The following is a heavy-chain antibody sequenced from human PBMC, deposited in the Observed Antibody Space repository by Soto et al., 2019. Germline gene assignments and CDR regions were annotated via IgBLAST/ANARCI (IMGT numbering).Heavy chain of an antibody. J-gene: IGHJ4*02. CDR2: INPSDGNA. Sequence: GASVKVSCKASGYTFTSYYMHWVRQAPGQGLEWMGIINPSDGNASYAQKFQGRLTMTRYTSTSTAYMELRSLRSEDTAVYSCARERGYGEYGYWGQGTLVTVFS. CDR3: ARERGYGEYGY. CDR1: GYTFTSYY. V-gene: IGHV1-46*01. D-gene: IGHD4-17*01.